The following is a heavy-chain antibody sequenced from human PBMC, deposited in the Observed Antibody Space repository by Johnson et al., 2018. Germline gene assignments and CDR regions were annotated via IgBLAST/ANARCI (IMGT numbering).Heavy chain of an antibody. V-gene: IGHV3-30-3*01. J-gene: IGHJ1*01. D-gene: IGHD3-22*01. Sequence: VQLLESGGGVVHPGRSLRLSCAASGFTFSSYAMHWVRQAPGKGLEWVAVISYDGSNKYYADSVKGRFTISRDNSKNTLYLQMNSLRAEDTAVYYCARGTELDYFESSGYYFGYFQHWGQGTLVTVSS. CDR3: ARGTELDYFESSGYYFGYFQH. CDR2: ISYDGSNK. CDR1: GFTFSSYA.